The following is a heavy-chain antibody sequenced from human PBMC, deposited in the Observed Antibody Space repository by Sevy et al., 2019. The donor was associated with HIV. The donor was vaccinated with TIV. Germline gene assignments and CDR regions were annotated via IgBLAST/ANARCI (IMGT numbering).Heavy chain of an antibody. CDR2: IKSKTDGGTT. V-gene: IGHV3-15*01. CDR3: TTDLYQLLTDY. J-gene: IGHJ4*02. Sequence: GGSLRLSCAASGFTFSNAWMSWVRQAPGKGLEWVGRIKSKTDGGTTDYAAPVKGRFPISRDDSKNTLYLQMNSLKTEDTAVYYCTTDLYQLLTDYWGQGTLVTVSS. CDR1: GFTFSNAW. D-gene: IGHD2-2*01.